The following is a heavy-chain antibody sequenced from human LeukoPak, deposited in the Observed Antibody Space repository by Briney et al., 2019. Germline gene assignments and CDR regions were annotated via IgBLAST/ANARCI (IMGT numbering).Heavy chain of an antibody. J-gene: IGHJ3*02. CDR1: GFTFSSYG. V-gene: IGHV3-30*02. Sequence: GGSLRLSCAASGFTFSSYGMHWVRQAPGKGLKWVAFIRYDGSNKYYADSVKGRFNISRDNSKNTLYLQMNSLRAKDTAVYYCAKDLHYYDSSGYLDIWGQGTMVTVSS. D-gene: IGHD3-22*01. CDR2: IRYDGSNK. CDR3: AKDLHYYDSSGYLDI.